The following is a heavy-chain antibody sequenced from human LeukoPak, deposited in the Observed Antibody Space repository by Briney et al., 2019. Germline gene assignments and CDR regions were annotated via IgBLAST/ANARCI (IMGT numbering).Heavy chain of an antibody. Sequence: SETLSLTCTVSGGSISSYYGSWIREPPGKGLEWIGYIYYSVSTNYNPSLKSRVTISVDTSKNQFSLKLSSVTAADTAVYYCARSLVDTAMAPYWYFDLWGRGTLVTVSS. CDR1: GGSISSYY. D-gene: IGHD5-18*01. CDR2: IYYSVST. CDR3: ARSLVDTAMAPYWYFDL. J-gene: IGHJ2*01. V-gene: IGHV4-59*01.